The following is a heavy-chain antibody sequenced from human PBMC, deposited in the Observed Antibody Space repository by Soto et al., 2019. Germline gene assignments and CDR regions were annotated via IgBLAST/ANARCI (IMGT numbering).Heavy chain of an antibody. V-gene: IGHV4-59*01. Sequence: SETLSLTCTVSGGSISGYFWSWIRQPPGKGLQWIGKIYNTGNTNYNPSLMSRVTISVDTSKNQLSLEMTSVTAADTAVYYCAKHGGFNLYYWGQGTLVTVSS. CDR1: GGSISGYF. CDR2: IYNTGNT. D-gene: IGHD6-25*01. CDR3: AKHGGFNLYY. J-gene: IGHJ4*02.